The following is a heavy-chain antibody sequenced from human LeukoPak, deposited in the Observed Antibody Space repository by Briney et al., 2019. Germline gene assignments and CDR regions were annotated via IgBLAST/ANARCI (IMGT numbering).Heavy chain of an antibody. CDR2: ISYDGSNK. CDR1: GFTFSSYA. J-gene: IGHJ4*02. V-gene: IGHV3-30-3*01. D-gene: IGHD4-23*01. CDR3: ATRNTYEYGGQNPGD. Sequence: GGSLRLSCAASGFTFSSYAMHWVRQAPGKGLEWVAVISYDGSNKYYADSVKGRFTISRDNSKNTLYLQMNSLRGEDTAVYYCATRNTYEYGGQNPGDWGQGTLVTVSS.